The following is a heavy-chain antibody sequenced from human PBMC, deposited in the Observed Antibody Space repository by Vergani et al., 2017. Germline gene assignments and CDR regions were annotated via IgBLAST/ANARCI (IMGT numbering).Heavy chain of an antibody. CDR2: GKQDGSEK. V-gene: IGHV3-7*01. Sequence: EVQLVESGGGLVQPGGSLRFSCAASGFTFSRDWMSWVGQAPGKGLEWVASGKQDGSEKYYVDSVKGRFTISRDNAKKSLFLQMNSLRAEDTAVYYCAREGECYNYEFWSDRDYVDVFDICGQGTIVTVSS. D-gene: IGHD3-3*01. J-gene: IGHJ3*02. CDR3: AREGECYNYEFWSDRDYVDVFDI. CDR1: GFTFSRDW.